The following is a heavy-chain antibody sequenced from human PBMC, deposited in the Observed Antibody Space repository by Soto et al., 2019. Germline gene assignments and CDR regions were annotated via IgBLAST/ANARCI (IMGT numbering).Heavy chain of an antibody. CDR3: ARSYYYDSSGYAEYYFDY. CDR2: IYPGDSDT. CDR1: GYSFTSYW. D-gene: IGHD3-22*01. Sequence: GESLKISCNGSGYSFTSYWIGWVRQMPGKGLEWMGIIYPGDSDTRYSPSFQGQVTISADKSISTAYLQWSSLKASDTAMYYCARSYYYDSSGYAEYYFDYWGQGTLVTVSS. V-gene: IGHV5-51*01. J-gene: IGHJ4*02.